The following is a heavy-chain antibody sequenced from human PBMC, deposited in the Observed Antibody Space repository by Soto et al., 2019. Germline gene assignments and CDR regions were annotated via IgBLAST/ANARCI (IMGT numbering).Heavy chain of an antibody. V-gene: IGHV3-72*01. CDR2: IRDKANSYST. J-gene: IGHJ4*02. CDR3: ARDGSNYGGYLDH. Sequence: EVQLVESGGGLVQPGGSLRLSCAASGLTFSDHYMDWVRQAPGKGLEWVGRIRDKANSYSTEYAASVKGRFTLSRDDSKNSLYLQMSGLKTEDTAVYYCARDGSNYGGYLDHWGQGILVTVSS. D-gene: IGHD4-4*01. CDR1: GLTFSDHY.